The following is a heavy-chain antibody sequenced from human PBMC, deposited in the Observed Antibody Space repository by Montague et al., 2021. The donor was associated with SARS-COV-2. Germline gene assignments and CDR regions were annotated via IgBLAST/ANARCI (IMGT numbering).Heavy chain of an antibody. CDR2: IYPSGST. Sequence: TLSLTCTVSGGSISSGSYYWSWIRQPAGKGLEWIGRIYPSGSTNYNPSLKSRVTISVDTSKNQFSLRLTSVTAADTAVYYCARASRPRQFRGIIFVSAMDVGGQGTTVTVSS. CDR1: GGSISSGSYY. V-gene: IGHV4-61*02. CDR3: ARASRPRQFRGIIFVSAMDV. J-gene: IGHJ6*02. D-gene: IGHD3-10*01.